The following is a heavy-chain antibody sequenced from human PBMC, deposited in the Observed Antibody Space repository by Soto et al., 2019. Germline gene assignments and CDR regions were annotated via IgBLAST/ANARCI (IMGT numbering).Heavy chain of an antibody. J-gene: IGHJ4*02. V-gene: IGHV3-48*01. CDR1: GFTFSSYS. CDR2: ISSNGTTM. Sequence: GGSLRLSCAASGFTFSSYSMNWVRQAPGKGLEWVSYISSNGTTMYYADSVKGRFTISRDNAKNSLSLQMNSLRAEDTAVYYCARGAETGYSGVDYWGQGTLVTVSS. D-gene: IGHD6-25*01. CDR3: ARGAETGYSGVDY.